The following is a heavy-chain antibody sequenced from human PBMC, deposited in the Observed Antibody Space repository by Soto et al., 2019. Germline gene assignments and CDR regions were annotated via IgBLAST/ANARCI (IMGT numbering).Heavy chain of an antibody. Sequence: QVQLQESGPGLVRPSQTLALSCSVSGASINAGNYFWNWIRQHPGGDLEWIGYIYYNGGTDYNPSLKSRVTISEDTSKNQFSLKLNSVTAADTSVYFCARGGSYGDFLWYFDLWGRGTLVTVSS. D-gene: IGHD4-17*01. CDR3: ARGGSYGDFLWYFDL. V-gene: IGHV4-31*03. J-gene: IGHJ2*01. CDR2: IYYNGGT. CDR1: GASINAGNYF.